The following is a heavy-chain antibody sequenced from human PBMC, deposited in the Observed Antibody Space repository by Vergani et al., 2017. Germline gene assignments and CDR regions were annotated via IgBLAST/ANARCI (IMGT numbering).Heavy chain of an antibody. J-gene: IGHJ4*02. CDR1: GYSISSGYY. D-gene: IGHD1-26*01. CDR3: ARRFSGSLDY. V-gene: IGHV4-38-2*01. Sequence: QVQLQESGPGLVKPSETLSLTCAVSGYSISSGYYWGWIRQPPGKGLEWIGSIYHSGSTYYNPSLKSRVTISVDKSKNQFSLKLSSVTAADTAVYYCARRFSGSLDYWGQGTLVTVSS. CDR2: IYHSGST.